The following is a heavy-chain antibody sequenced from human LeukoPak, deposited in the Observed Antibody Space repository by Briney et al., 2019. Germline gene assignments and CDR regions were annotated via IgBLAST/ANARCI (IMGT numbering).Heavy chain of an antibody. CDR1: GYSISSGYY. CDR2: IYHSGNT. J-gene: IGHJ4*02. CDR3: VRIPHDERIFGIIMYYFDC. D-gene: IGHD3-3*01. Sequence: SETLSLTCTVSGYSISSGYYWGWIRQPPGKGLEWIGSIYHSGNTFYNPSLKSRLTMSIDTSKNQFSLSLSSVTAADTAVYYCVRIPHDERIFGIIMYYFDCWGQGTLVTVSS. V-gene: IGHV4-38-2*02.